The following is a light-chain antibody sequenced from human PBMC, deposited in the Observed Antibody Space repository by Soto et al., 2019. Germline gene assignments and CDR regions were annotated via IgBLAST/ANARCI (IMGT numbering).Light chain of an antibody. CDR2: GAF. J-gene: IGKJ2*01. Sequence: EIVMTQSPATLSVSPGERAALSCRASQSISYNVAWYQQKPGQAPRLLIYGAFIRASGIPARFSGSGSGTEFTLTISSLQSEDFAVYYYQQYNDWPPYSFGQGTKVEIK. V-gene: IGKV3D-15*01. CDR3: QQYNDWPPYS. CDR1: QSISYN.